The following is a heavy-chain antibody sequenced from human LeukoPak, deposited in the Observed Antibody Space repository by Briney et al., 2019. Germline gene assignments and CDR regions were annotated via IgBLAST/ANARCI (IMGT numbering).Heavy chain of an antibody. J-gene: IGHJ5*02. V-gene: IGHV1-8*03. CDR2: LNPNSGST. D-gene: IGHD6-19*01. CDR1: GYTFTGYY. Sequence: ASVKVSCKASGYTFTGYYMHWVRQAPGQGLEWMGWLNPNSGSTGYAQKFQGRVTITRNTSINTAYMELSSLTSEDTAVYYCARMTVSGRDNWFDPWGQGTLVTVSS. CDR3: ARMTVSGRDNWFDP.